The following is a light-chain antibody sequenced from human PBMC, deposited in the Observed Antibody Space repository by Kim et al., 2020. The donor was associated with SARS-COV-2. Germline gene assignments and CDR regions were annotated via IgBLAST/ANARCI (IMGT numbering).Light chain of an antibody. CDR3: QNYNRSPPT. CDR1: QDIGTY. Sequence: SLGDIVTLSCRASQDIGTYLVWYQQKPGKPPNLLIYGAFSLQSVVPSRFSGDGSETDFTLTISSLQPEDVATYYCQNYNRSPPTFGGGTKVYIK. V-gene: IGKV1-27*01. CDR2: GAF. J-gene: IGKJ4*01.